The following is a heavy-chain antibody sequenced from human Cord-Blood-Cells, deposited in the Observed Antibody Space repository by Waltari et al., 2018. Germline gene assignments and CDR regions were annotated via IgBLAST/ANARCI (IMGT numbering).Heavy chain of an antibody. Sequence: QVQLQESGPGLVKPSETLSLTCTVSGGSIRSYYCSWIRQPPGKGLEWIGYIYYSGSTNYNPSLKSRVTISVDTSKNQFSLKLSSVTAADTAVYYCARLGYCSGGSCYTHGAFDIWGQGTMVTVSS. CDR1: GGSIRSYY. CDR2: IYYSGST. J-gene: IGHJ3*02. CDR3: ARLGYCSGGSCYTHGAFDI. D-gene: IGHD2-15*01. V-gene: IGHV4-59*08.